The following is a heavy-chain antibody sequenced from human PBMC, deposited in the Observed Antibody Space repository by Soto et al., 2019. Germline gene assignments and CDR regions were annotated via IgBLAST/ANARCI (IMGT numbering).Heavy chain of an antibody. V-gene: IGHV3-23*01. CDR2: ISGGGGNT. Sequence: DVQLLESGGGVVQSGGSQRLSCSASGFAFSDYSMHWVRQAPGKGPEWVSAISGGGGNTYYAGSVNGRFTISRDNSRNTLYLQMHSLRDDDTALYYCAKETYGSGWTLDSWGQGTRATVSS. J-gene: IGHJ4*02. D-gene: IGHD6-19*01. CDR3: AKETYGSGWTLDS. CDR1: GFAFSDYS.